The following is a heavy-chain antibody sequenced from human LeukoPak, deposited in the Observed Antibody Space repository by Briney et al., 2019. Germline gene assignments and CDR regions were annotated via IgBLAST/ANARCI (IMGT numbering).Heavy chain of an antibody. D-gene: IGHD6-19*01. V-gene: IGHV4-39*01. CDR1: GGSISSSSYY. CDR2: IYYSGST. J-gene: IGHJ6*03. CDR3: ARQQWLASYYYYMDV. Sequence: SETLSLTCTVSGGSISSSSYYWGWIRQPPGKGLQWIGSIYYSGSTYHNPSLKSRVTISVDTSKNQFSLKLSSVTAADTAVYYCARQQWLASYYYYMDVWGKGTTVTVSS.